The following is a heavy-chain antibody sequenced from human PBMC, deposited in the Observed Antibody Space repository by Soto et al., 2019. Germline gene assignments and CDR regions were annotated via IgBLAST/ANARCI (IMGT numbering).Heavy chain of an antibody. CDR3: ARGGVDFPSAFDI. D-gene: IGHD3-3*01. CDR2: IIPILGIA. J-gene: IGHJ3*02. CDR1: GGTFSSYT. Sequence: SVNVSCKASGGTFSSYTISWVRQAPGQGLEWMGRIIPILGIANYAQKFQGRVTITADKSTSTAYMELSSLRSEDTAVYYCARGGVDFPSAFDIWGQGTMVTVSS. V-gene: IGHV1-69*02.